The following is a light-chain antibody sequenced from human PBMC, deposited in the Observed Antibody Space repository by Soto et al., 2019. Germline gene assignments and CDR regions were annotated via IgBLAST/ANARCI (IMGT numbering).Light chain of an antibody. CDR3: QQYYIHPYT. J-gene: IGKJ2*01. Sequence: DVQMTQSPSTLSASVGDRVTITCRASQSISTWLAWYQQRPGTAPKLLLYKASTLEGGVPSRFSGSGSQTEFTLTISSLQPDEFATYFCQQYYIHPYTLGQGTNLDI. CDR2: KAS. CDR1: QSISTW. V-gene: IGKV1-5*03.